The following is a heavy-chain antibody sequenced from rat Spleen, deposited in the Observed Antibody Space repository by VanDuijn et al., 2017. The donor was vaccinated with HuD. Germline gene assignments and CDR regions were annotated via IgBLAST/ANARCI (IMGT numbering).Heavy chain of an antibody. CDR2: ISYDGGST. D-gene: IGHD1-2*01. V-gene: IGHV5-29*01. J-gene: IGHJ2*01. Sequence: EVQLVESGGGLVQPGRSLKLSCAASGFTFSDYGVAWVRQAPTKGLEWVASISYDGGSTYYRDSVKGRFTISRDNAKSSLYLQMDSLRAEDTATYYFARYDISTLDYWGQGVMVTVSS. CDR3: ARYDISTLDY. CDR1: GFTFSDYG.